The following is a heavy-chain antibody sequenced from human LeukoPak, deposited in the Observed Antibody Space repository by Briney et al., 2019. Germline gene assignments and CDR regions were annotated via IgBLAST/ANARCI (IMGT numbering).Heavy chain of an antibody. CDR1: GYSISSGYY. CDR2: IYHSGST. Sequence: PSETLSLTCAVSGYSISSGYYWGWIRQPPGKGLEWIGSIYHSGSTYYNPSLKSRVTISVDTSKNQFSLKLSSVTAADTAVYYCARADSSGYLNYGMDVWGQGTTVTVSS. J-gene: IGHJ6*02. V-gene: IGHV4-38-2*01. CDR3: ARADSSGYLNYGMDV. D-gene: IGHD3-22*01.